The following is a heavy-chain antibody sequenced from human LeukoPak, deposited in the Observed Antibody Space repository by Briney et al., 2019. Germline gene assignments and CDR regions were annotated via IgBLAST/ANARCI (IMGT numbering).Heavy chain of an antibody. D-gene: IGHD3-10*01. CDR2: ISSSSSYI. V-gene: IGHV3-21*01. CDR1: EFTLRSNS. J-gene: IGHJ3*02. CDR3: ARSRYYGPKNDAFDI. Sequence: GGSLKLPWPASEFTLRSNSMNWFRQAQGKGLNGASSISSSSSYIYYADSVKGRFTISRDNAKNSLYLQMNSLRAEDTAVYYCARSRYYGPKNDAFDIWGQGTMVTVSS.